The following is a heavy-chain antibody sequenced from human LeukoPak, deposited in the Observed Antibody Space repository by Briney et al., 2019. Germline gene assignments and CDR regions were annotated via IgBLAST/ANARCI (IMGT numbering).Heavy chain of an antibody. CDR3: TRAAYKSSWYLGY. Sequence: GGSLRLSCAASGFTFSSYAMHWVRQAPGKGLEWVAVISYDGSNKYYADSVKGRFTISRDNSKNTLYLQMNSLRAEDTAVYYCTRAAYKSSWYLGYWGQGTLVTVSS. D-gene: IGHD6-13*01. CDR1: GFTFSSYA. J-gene: IGHJ4*02. CDR2: ISYDGSNK. V-gene: IGHV3-30-3*01.